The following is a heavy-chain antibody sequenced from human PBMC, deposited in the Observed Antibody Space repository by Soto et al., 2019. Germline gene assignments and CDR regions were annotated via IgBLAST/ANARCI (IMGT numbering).Heavy chain of an antibody. Sequence: GGSLRLSCPASGFSFVDYAMSWFRQAPGKGLEWVGFIRSKAYGGTTEYAASVKGRFTISRDDSKSIAYLQMNSLKTEDTAVYYCTRDRPDTAARYWGQGTLVTVSS. J-gene: IGHJ4*02. CDR2: IRSKAYGGTT. V-gene: IGHV3-49*03. CDR1: GFSFVDYA. CDR3: TRDRPDTAARY. D-gene: IGHD6-6*01.